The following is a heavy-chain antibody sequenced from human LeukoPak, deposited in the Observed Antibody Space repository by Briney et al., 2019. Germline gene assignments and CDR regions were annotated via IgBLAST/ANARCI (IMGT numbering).Heavy chain of an antibody. Sequence: PGGSLRLSCAASGFTFSSSWMYWVRQAPGKGLEWVSYISSTSSTIYYADSVKGRFTISRDNAKNSLYLQMNSLRDEDTAVYYCARAAPYYYDSSGYSAFDSWGQGTMVTVSA. D-gene: IGHD3-22*01. J-gene: IGHJ3*02. CDR3: ARAAPYYYDSSGYSAFDS. CDR2: ISSTSSTI. CDR1: GFTFSSSW. V-gene: IGHV3-48*02.